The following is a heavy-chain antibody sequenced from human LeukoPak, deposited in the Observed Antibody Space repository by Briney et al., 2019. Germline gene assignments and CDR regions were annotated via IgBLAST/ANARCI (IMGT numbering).Heavy chain of an antibody. D-gene: IGHD1-20*01. V-gene: IGHV3-21*06. CDR2: ISTSSSHI. CDR3: ARDDNWNDDPLAF. CDR1: GFTFSFYM. J-gene: IGHJ4*02. Sequence: PGGSLRLSCTASGFTFSFYMMNWVRQAPGKGLEWVSSISTSSSHIYYADSLKGRFTVSRDNAKSSLYLQMNNLRAEDTAVYYCARDDNWNDDPLAFGGRGTLVTVSS.